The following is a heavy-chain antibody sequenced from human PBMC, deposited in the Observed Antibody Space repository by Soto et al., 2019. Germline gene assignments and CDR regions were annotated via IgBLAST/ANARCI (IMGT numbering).Heavy chain of an antibody. D-gene: IGHD3-9*01. V-gene: IGHV3-30*04. CDR1: GFTFSIYA. Sequence: QVQLVESGGGVVQPGRSLRLSCAASGFTFSIYAMHWVRQAPGKGLEWVSVISNDGRDKYYADSVKGRFTISRDNSKNTLYLQMNSLRAEDTAVYYCAKDRDITDWQEIDHWGQGTLVTVSS. J-gene: IGHJ4*02. CDR2: ISNDGRDK. CDR3: AKDRDITDWQEIDH.